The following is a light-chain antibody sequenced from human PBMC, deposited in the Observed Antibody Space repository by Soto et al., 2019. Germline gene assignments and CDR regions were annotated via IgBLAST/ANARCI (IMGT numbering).Light chain of an antibody. CDR3: QPYGSSPWT. Sequence: EIVLTQSPAALSLSPGERATLSCRASQSVSNYLAWYQQRPGRAPRLLIYDASHRATGIPARFSGSWSGTDFTLTINSLEPEDFAVYYFQPYGSSPWTFGQGTKVEIK. CDR1: QSVSNY. CDR2: DAS. J-gene: IGKJ1*01. V-gene: IGKV3-11*01.